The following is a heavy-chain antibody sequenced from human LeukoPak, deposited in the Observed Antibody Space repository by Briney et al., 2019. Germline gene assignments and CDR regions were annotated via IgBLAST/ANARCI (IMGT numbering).Heavy chain of an antibody. CDR2: ISSSGSTI. J-gene: IGHJ5*02. Sequence: WGSLRLSCAASGFTFSSYEMNWVRQAPGKGLEWVSYISSSGSTIYYADSVKGRFTISRDNAKNSLYLQMNSLRAEDTAVYYCASFSSSWYVNWFDPWGQGTLVTVSS. D-gene: IGHD6-13*01. V-gene: IGHV3-48*03. CDR1: GFTFSSYE. CDR3: ASFSSSWYVNWFDP.